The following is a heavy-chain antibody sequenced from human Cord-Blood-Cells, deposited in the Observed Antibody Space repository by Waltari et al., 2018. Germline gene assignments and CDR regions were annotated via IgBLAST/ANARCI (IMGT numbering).Heavy chain of an antibody. D-gene: IGHD3-16*01. J-gene: IGHJ2*01. Sequence: QVQLQQWGAGLLKPSETLSLTCAVYGGSFSGYYWSWIRQPPGKGLEWIGEINHRGSTNYNPALKRRVTISVDTSKNQFSLKLSSVTAADTAVYYCARHQGDSRGYFDLWGRGTLVTVSS. V-gene: IGHV4-34*01. CDR2: INHRGST. CDR1: GGSFSGYY. CDR3: ARHQGDSRGYFDL.